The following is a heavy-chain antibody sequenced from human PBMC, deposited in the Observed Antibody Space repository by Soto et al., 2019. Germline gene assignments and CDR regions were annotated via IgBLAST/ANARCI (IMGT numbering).Heavy chain of an antibody. CDR3: ARHNYDGSGYYYYYYGMDV. D-gene: IGHD3-22*01. V-gene: IGHV4-39*01. CDR1: GGSISDDTYY. CDR2: IYYSGTS. J-gene: IGHJ6*02. Sequence: SETLSLTCTVSGGSISDDTYYWGWIRQPPGKGLEWIGSIYYSGTSSYNPSLESRVTISVDTSKKQFSLKLRSVTAADTAVYYCARHNYDGSGYYYYYYGMDVWGQGTTVTVSS.